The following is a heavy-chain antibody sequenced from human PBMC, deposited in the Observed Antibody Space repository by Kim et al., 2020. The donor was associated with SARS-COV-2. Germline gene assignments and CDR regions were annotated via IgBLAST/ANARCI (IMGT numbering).Heavy chain of an antibody. Sequence: SETLSLTCTVSGGSISSYYWSWIRQPPGKGLEWIGYIYYSGSTNYNPSLKSRVTISVDTSKNQFSLKLSSVTAADTAVYYCARDPLGTDYGDQGVWGQGTTVTVSS. D-gene: IGHD4-17*01. V-gene: IGHV4-59*13. J-gene: IGHJ6*02. CDR2: IYYSGST. CDR3: ARDPLGTDYGDQGV. CDR1: GGSISSYY.